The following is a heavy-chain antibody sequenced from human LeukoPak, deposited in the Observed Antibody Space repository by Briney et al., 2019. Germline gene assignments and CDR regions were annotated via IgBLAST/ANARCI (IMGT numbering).Heavy chain of an antibody. D-gene: IGHD2-2*01. CDR2: VYYSGSETT. J-gene: IGHJ6*02. CDR1: GGSISSSSYY. V-gene: IGHV4-61*03. CDR3: ARRPFKAVPAATSNDYNYHGMDV. Sequence: PSETLSLPCSVSGGSISSSSYYWSWIRQPPGKGLEWIGYVYYSGSETTSYNPSLKSRVTISVDTSKNHFSLQLSSVTAADTAVYYCARRPFKAVPAATSNDYNYHGMDVWGQGTTVIVSS.